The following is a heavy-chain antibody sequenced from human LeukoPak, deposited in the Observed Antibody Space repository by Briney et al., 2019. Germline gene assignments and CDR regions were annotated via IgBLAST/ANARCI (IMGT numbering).Heavy chain of an antibody. D-gene: IGHD1-26*01. CDR3: AREYGGSYSYYYYGIDV. J-gene: IGHJ6*02. CDR2: TSAYNVNT. V-gene: IGHV1-18*01. Sequence: ASVKVSCKASGYTFTSYGISWVRQAPGQGLEWMGWTSAYNVNTNYSQKLQGRVTMTTDTFPSTTYIEQVSRRSDDKTVYYCAREYGGSYSYYYYGIDVWGQGPTLTVSS. CDR1: GYTFTSYG.